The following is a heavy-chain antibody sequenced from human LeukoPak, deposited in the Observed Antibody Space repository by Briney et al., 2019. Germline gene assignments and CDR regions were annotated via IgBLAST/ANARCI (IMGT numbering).Heavy chain of an antibody. D-gene: IGHD6-19*01. V-gene: IGHV4-38-2*02. CDR3: ARGDRGWYLGLGFDY. J-gene: IGHJ4*02. CDR2: IYSSGTT. Sequence: SETLSLTCSVSRYSISSGFYWGWIRQPPGKGLGWIGSIYSSGTTYYNQSLKSRVTISVDTSKNQVSLNLRSVTAADTAVYYCARGDRGWYLGLGFDYWGQGTLVTVSS. CDR1: RYSISSGFY.